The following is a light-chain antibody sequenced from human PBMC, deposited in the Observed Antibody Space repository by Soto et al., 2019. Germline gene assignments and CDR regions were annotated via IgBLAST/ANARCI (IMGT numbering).Light chain of an antibody. V-gene: IGKV1-5*01. Sequence: DIQMTQSPSTLSASVGDTVTITCRASQSISSYLNWYQQKPGKAPRLLIYTASTLESGVPSRFSASGSGTEFTLTISSLHPDDFATYYCQEYNNYWTFGQGTKVDIK. CDR3: QEYNNYWT. J-gene: IGKJ1*01. CDR2: TAS. CDR1: QSISSY.